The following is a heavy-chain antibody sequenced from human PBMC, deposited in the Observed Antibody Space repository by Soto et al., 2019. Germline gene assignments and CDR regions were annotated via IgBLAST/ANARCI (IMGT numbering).Heavy chain of an antibody. J-gene: IGHJ6*02. D-gene: IGHD3-3*01. Sequence: QVQLQQWGAGLLKPSETLSLTCAVYGGSFSGYYWSWIRQPPGKGLEWIGEINHSGSTNYNPSLKSRVTISVDTSKNQFSLKLSSVTAADTAVYYCARVAFWSGYGIYYYYYYGMDVWGQGTTVTVSS. V-gene: IGHV4-34*01. CDR1: GGSFSGYY. CDR3: ARVAFWSGYGIYYYYYYGMDV. CDR2: INHSGST.